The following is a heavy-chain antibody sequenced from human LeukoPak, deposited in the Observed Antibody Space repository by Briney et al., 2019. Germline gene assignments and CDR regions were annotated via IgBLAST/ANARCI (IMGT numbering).Heavy chain of an antibody. CDR2: IYYSGST. CDR3: AREHSESYYTFDY. J-gene: IGHJ4*02. D-gene: IGHD1-26*01. Sequence: SETLSLTCTVSGGSISSYYWSWIRQPPGKGLEWIGYIYYSGSTNYNPSLKSRVSMSVDTSKNQFSLRLSSVTAADTAVYYCAREHSESYYTFDYWGRGTLVTVSS. V-gene: IGHV4-59*01. CDR1: GGSISSYY.